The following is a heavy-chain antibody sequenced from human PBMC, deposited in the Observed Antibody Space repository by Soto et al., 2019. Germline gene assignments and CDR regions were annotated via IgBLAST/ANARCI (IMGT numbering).Heavy chain of an antibody. CDR3: ARDGGLRWMRGWYFDY. D-gene: IGHD4-17*01. CDR1: GFTFSSYA. CDR2: ISYDGSNK. J-gene: IGHJ4*02. V-gene: IGHV3-30-3*01. Sequence: QVQLVESGGGVVQPGRSLRLSCAASGFTFSSYAMHWVRQAPGKGLEWVAVISYDGSNKYYADSVKGRFTISRDNSKNTLYLQMNSLRAEDTAVYYCARDGGLRWMRGWYFDYWGQGTLVTVPS.